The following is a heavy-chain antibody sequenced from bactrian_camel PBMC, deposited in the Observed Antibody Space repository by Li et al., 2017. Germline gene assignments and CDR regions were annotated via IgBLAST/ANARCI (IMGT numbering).Heavy chain of an antibody. CDR3: ASGSCTGNEYNY. CDR2: INSGGAT. J-gene: IGHJ4*01. D-gene: IGHD5*01. V-gene: IGHV3S40*01. CDR1: GFTFSNYG. Sequence: DVQLVESGGGLVQPGGSLRLSCAASGFTFSNYGMNWVRQAPGKGLEWVSAINSGGATNYGDSVKGRFTISGDNAKNMLYLQMNSLKTEDTAVYYCASGSCTGNEYNYWGQGTQVTVS.